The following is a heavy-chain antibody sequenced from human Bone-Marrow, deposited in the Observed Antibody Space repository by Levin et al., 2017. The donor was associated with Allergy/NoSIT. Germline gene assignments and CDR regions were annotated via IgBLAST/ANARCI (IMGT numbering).Heavy chain of an antibody. D-gene: IGHD3-10*01. J-gene: IGHJ5*02. Sequence: GESLKISCTASGLVVSERYMSWVRQAPGKGLEWVSVMYRGGTTYYGASVKGRFTMSRDDSKNTADLQMKGLRAEDTAVYYCAVLVRGVANWFDPWGQGTLVTVSS. CDR2: MYRGGTT. CDR3: AVLVRGVANWFDP. CDR1: GLVVSERY. V-gene: IGHV3-53*01.